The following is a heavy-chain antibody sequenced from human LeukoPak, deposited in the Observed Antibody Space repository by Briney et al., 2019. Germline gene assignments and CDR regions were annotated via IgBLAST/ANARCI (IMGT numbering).Heavy chain of an antibody. CDR3: TTSIHTTFDAFDI. CDR2: IKSKTDGGTT. V-gene: IGHV3-15*01. D-gene: IGHD4-11*01. Sequence: GGSLRLSCAASGFTFSDAWMSWVRQAPGKGLEWVGRIKSKTDGGTTDYAAPVKGRFTISRDDSKNTLYLQMNSLKTEDTALYYCTTSIHTTFDAFDIWGQGTMVTVSS. CDR1: GFTFSDAW. J-gene: IGHJ3*02.